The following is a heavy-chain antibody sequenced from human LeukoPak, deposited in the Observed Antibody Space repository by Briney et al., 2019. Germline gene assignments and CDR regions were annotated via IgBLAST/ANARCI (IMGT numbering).Heavy chain of an antibody. CDR3: ARSIVGATRWYFDL. V-gene: IGHV3-7*01. J-gene: IGHJ2*01. D-gene: IGHD1-26*01. Sequence: GGSLRLSCAASGFTFSSYWMSWLRQAPGQGLDWVANIKQDGSEKYYVDSVKGRFTISRDNAKNSLYLQRNGLRAEDTAVYYCARSIVGATRWYFDLWGRGTLVTVSS. CDR1: GFTFSSYW. CDR2: IKQDGSEK.